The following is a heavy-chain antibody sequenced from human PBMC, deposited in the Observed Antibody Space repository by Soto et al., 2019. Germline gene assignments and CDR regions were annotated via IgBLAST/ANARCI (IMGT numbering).Heavy chain of an antibody. CDR1: GFTFSTYG. V-gene: IGHV3-30*18. CDR2: ISHDGSKK. Sequence: PGGSLRLSCAVSGFTFSTYGMHWVRQAPGKGLEWVAVISHDGSKKHYADSVKGRFTISRDNSKNMLYLQMNSLRGEDTAVYYCAKDLCGYSYGRTCHYHYGMYVWGQGTTVTVS. J-gene: IGHJ6*02. D-gene: IGHD5-18*01. CDR3: AKDLCGYSYGRTCHYHYGMYV.